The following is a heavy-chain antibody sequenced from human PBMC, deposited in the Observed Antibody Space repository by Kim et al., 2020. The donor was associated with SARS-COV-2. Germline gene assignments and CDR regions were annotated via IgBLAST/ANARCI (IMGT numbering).Heavy chain of an antibody. CDR1: GGSFSGYY. D-gene: IGHD2-2*01. CDR2: INHSGST. V-gene: IGHV4-34*01. CDR3: ARGDRVVPAARGQDPYNWFDP. J-gene: IGHJ5*02. Sequence: SETLSLTCAVYGGSFSGYYWSWIRQPPGKGLEWIGEINHSGSTNYNPSLKSRVTISVDTSKNQFSLKLSSVTAADTAVYYCARGDRVVPAARGQDPYNWFDPWGQGTLVTVSS.